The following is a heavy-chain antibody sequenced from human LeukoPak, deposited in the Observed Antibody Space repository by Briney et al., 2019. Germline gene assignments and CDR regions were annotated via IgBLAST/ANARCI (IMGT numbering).Heavy chain of an antibody. Sequence: GGSLRLSCAASGFTFSSYAMSWVRQAPGKGLEWVSAISGSGGSTYYADSVKGRFTISRDNAKNSLYLQMNSLRAEDTAVYYCARVDIVRASDSWGQGTLVTVSS. J-gene: IGHJ4*02. D-gene: IGHD2-8*01. V-gene: IGHV3-23*01. CDR2: ISGSGGST. CDR1: GFTFSSYA. CDR3: ARVDIVRASDS.